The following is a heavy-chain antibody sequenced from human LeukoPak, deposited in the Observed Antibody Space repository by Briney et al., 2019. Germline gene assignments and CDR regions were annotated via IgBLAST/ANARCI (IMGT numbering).Heavy chain of an antibody. CDR1: GFTFSSYW. J-gene: IGHJ4*02. V-gene: IGHV3-7*01. CDR3: ARSSNVDTAYDY. D-gene: IGHD5-18*01. Sequence: GGSLRLSCAASGFTFSSYWMSWVRQAPGKGREWVANIKQNGNEKYYVDSVKGRFTISRDNAKNSLYLQMNSLRAEDTAVYYCARSSNVDTAYDYWGQGTLVTVSS. CDR2: IKQNGNEK.